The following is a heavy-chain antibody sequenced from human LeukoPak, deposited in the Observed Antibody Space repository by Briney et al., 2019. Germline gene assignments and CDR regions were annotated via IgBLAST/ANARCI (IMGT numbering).Heavy chain of an antibody. V-gene: IGHV1-3*01. CDR2: INAGNGNT. Sequence: GASVKVSCKASGYTFTSYAMHWVRQAPGQRLKWMGWINAGNGNTKYSQKFQGRVTITRDTSASTAYMELSSLRSEDTAVYYCARAHPYMVRGGWFDPWGQGTLVTVSS. J-gene: IGHJ5*02. CDR1: GYTFTSYA. D-gene: IGHD3-10*01. CDR3: ARAHPYMVRGGWFDP.